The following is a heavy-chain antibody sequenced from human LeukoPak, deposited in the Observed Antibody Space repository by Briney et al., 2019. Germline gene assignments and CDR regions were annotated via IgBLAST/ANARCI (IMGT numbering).Heavy chain of an antibody. D-gene: IGHD3-10*01. CDR1: GGSISSGSYY. CDR3: AREVTMVRGVIGDTFPNWFDP. Sequence: PSQTLSLTCTVSGGSISSGSYYWSWIRQPAGKGLEWIGRIYTSGSTNYNPSLKSRVTISVDTSKNQFSLKLSSVTAADTAVYYCAREVTMVRGVIGDTFPNWFDPWGQGTLVTVSS. V-gene: IGHV4-61*02. CDR2: IYTSGST. J-gene: IGHJ5*02.